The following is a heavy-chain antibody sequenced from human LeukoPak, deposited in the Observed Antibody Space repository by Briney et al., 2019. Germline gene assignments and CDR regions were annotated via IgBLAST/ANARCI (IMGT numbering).Heavy chain of an antibody. CDR3: ARVPFFCGGSCYDY. CDR2: INPNSGGT. CDR1: GYTFTGYY. J-gene: IGHJ4*02. V-gene: IGHV1-2*02. Sequence: ASVKVSCKASGYTFTGYYMHWVRQAPGQGLEWMGWINPNSGGTNYAQKFQGRVTMTRDTSISTAYIELSRLRSDDTAVYYCARVPFFCGGSCYDYWGQGTLVTVSS. D-gene: IGHD2-15*01.